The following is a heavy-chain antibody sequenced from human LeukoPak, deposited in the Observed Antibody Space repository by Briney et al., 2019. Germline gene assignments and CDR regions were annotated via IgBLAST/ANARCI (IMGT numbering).Heavy chain of an antibody. Sequence: SDALSLNCSVSGGSLWNYYWNWIRQPPGKGLEWIGFIYYSGTTNYNPSLKSRVTISLDTSKNQFSLKLRSTTAADTAVYYCARDLSSGSYGYGLHLWGQGTVVTVSS. V-gene: IGHV4-59*01. D-gene: IGHD6-19*01. CDR1: GGSLWNYY. CDR2: IYYSGTT. CDR3: ARDLSSGSYGYGLHL. J-gene: IGHJ3*01.